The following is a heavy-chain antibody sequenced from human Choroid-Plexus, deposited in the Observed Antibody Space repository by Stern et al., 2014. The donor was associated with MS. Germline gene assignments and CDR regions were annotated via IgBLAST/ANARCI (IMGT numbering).Heavy chain of an antibody. D-gene: IGHD2/OR15-2a*01. V-gene: IGHV3-30*18. CDR2: VSYDGSNK. CDR3: AKDRHYLTYFFDH. J-gene: IGHJ5*02. Sequence: VQLEESGGGVVQPGRPLRLSCVASGFTFGSCAMHWVRQAPGKGMEWVAGVSYDGSNKYDADSVKGRFTIYRDNSQNTLYMQMSSLRPEDTAVYYCAKDRHYLTYFFDHWGQGSLVTVSS. CDR1: GFTFGSCA.